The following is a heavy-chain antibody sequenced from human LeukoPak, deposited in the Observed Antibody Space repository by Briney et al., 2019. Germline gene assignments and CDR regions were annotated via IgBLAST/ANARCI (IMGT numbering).Heavy chain of an antibody. J-gene: IGHJ4*02. CDR1: GFTFSSYG. Sequence: GSLRLSCAASGFTFSSYGMSWVRQAPGKGLEWIGYIYYTGSTNYNPSLKSRVTISVDTSQNQFSLKLSSVTAADTAVYYCARDGYSGSDALWGQGTLVTVSS. D-gene: IGHD5-12*01. CDR3: ARDGYSGSDAL. CDR2: IYYTGST. V-gene: IGHV4-59*01.